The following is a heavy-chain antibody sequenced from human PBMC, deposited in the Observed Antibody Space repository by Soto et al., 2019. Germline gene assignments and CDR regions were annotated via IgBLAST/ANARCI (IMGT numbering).Heavy chain of an antibody. Sequence: ASVKVSCKASGYTFTSYAMHWVRQAPGQRLEWMGWISAYNGNTNYAQKLQGRVTMTTDTSTSTAYMELRSLRSDDTAVYYCARGTTEEALDYWGQGTLVTVSS. V-gene: IGHV1-18*01. CDR2: ISAYNGNT. J-gene: IGHJ4*02. CDR1: GYTFTSYA. CDR3: ARGTTEEALDY. D-gene: IGHD1-1*01.